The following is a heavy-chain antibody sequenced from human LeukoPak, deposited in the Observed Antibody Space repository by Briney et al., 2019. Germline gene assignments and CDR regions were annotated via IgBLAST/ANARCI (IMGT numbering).Heavy chain of an antibody. J-gene: IGHJ4*02. CDR3: ARGQLWSGYFDY. V-gene: IGHV4-31*03. Sequence: SQTLSLTCTVSGGSISSGGYYWSWIRQHPGKGLEWIGYIYYSGSTYYNPSLKSRVTISVDTSKNQFSLKLSSVTAADTAVYYCARGQLWSGYFDYWGQGTLVTVSS. CDR2: IYYSGST. CDR1: GGSISSGGYY. D-gene: IGHD3-3*01.